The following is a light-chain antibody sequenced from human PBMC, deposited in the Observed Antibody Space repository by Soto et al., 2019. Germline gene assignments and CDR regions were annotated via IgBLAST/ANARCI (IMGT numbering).Light chain of an antibody. Sequence: QSALTQPASVSGSPGQSITISCTGTSSDVGGYNYVSWYQQHPGKAPKLMIYDVTNRPSGVSNRFSGSKSGNTASLTISGLQAEDEADYYCRSYTSSSPPLVFGGGTQLTVL. V-gene: IGLV2-14*01. CDR3: RSYTSSSPPLV. J-gene: IGLJ3*02. CDR1: SSDVGGYNY. CDR2: DVT.